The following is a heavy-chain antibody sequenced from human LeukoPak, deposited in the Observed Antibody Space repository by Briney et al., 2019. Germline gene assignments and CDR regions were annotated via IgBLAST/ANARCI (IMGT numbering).Heavy chain of an antibody. CDR1: GYTFTSYG. J-gene: IGHJ6*03. Sequence: GASVKVSCKASGYTFTSYGISWVRQAPGQGLEWMGWISAYNGNTNYAQKLQGRVTMTTDTSTSTVYMELSSLRSEDTAVYYCARDLMTTVTNFYYYMDVWGKGTTVTVSS. V-gene: IGHV1-18*01. D-gene: IGHD4-17*01. CDR3: ARDLMTTVTNFYYYMDV. CDR2: ISAYNGNT.